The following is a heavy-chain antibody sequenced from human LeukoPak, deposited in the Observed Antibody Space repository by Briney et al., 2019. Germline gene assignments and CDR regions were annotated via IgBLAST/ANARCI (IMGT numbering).Heavy chain of an antibody. Sequence: PGGSLRLSCAASGFTFSTYAMSWVRQAPGKGLEWVSAISGSGGSTYYADSVKGRFTISRDNSKNTLYLQMNSLRAEDTAVYYCASDATGDNYYYYLDVWGKGTTVTVSS. CDR1: GFTFSTYA. CDR2: ISGSGGST. V-gene: IGHV3-23*01. CDR3: ASDATGDNYYYYLDV. J-gene: IGHJ6*03. D-gene: IGHD7-27*01.